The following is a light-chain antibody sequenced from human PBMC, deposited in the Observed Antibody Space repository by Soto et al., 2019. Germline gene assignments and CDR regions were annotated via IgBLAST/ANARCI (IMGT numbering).Light chain of an antibody. CDR2: EVT. Sequence: QSALTHPASVSGSPGQSIPVSCTGTSSDIGGHNYVSWSQQHPGKVPKLIIYEVTNRPSGVSNRFSGSKSGNTASLTVSGLQAEDEADYYCSSYTTTSTVVFGGGTKVTVL. CDR3: SSYTTTSTVV. J-gene: IGLJ2*01. V-gene: IGLV2-14*01. CDR1: SSDIGGHNY.